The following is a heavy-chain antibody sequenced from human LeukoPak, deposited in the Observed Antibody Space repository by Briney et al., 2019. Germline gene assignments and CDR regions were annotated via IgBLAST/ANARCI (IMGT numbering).Heavy chain of an antibody. CDR1: GGSISSYY. D-gene: IGHD3-10*01. CDR3: VRGSGSPLRQSWFDP. J-gene: IGHJ5*02. V-gene: IGHV4-59*01. Sequence: SETLSLTCTVSGGSISSYYWSSIRQPPGKGLEWIGYIYYSGSTNYNPSLKSRVTISVDTSKNQFSLKLSSVTAADTAVYYCVRGSGSPLRQSWFDPWGQGTLVTVSS. CDR2: IYYSGST.